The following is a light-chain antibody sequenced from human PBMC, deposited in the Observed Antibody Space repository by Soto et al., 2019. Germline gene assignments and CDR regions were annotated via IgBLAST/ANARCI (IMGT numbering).Light chain of an antibody. CDR2: DAS. V-gene: IGKV3-11*01. Sequence: TQSPSALSASVGDRVTIICRASQSVSSNLAWYQQKPGQAPRLLIYDASNRATGIPARFSGSGSGTDFTLTISSLEPEDFAVYYCQQRSNWPPIPFGQLGLLEIK. CDR1: QSVSSN. J-gene: IGKJ5*01. CDR3: QQRSNWPPIP.